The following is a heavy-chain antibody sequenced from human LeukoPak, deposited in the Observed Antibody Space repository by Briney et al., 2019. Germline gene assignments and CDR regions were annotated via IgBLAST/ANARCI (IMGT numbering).Heavy chain of an antibody. CDR1: GFTVSSNY. D-gene: IGHD1-14*01. J-gene: IGHJ6*02. CDR3: ARDRTYDYYYYGMDV. V-gene: IGHV3-66*01. Sequence: GGSLRLSCAASGFTVSSNYKSWVRQAPGKGLEWVSVIYSGGSTYYADSVKGRFTISRDNSKNTLYLQMNSLRAEDTAVYYCARDRTYDYYYYGMDVWGQGTTVPSP. CDR2: IYSGGST.